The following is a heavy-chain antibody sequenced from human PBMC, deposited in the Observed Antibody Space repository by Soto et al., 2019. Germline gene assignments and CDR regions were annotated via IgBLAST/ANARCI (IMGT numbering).Heavy chain of an antibody. D-gene: IGHD3-16*02. Sequence: QVQLQESGPGLVKPSETLSLTCTVSGASISSNYWSWIRQPPGKGLEWIGYIYYSGSTNYNPSLKSRVTISVDTSKNQFSLRLSSVTAADTAVYYCARGAREIVAWGQGTLVTVSS. CDR2: IYYSGST. CDR1: GASISSNY. CDR3: ARGAREIVA. J-gene: IGHJ5*02. V-gene: IGHV4-59*01.